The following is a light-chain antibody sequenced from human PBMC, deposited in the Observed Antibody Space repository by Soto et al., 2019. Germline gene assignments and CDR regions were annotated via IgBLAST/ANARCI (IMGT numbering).Light chain of an antibody. V-gene: IGKV3-15*01. J-gene: IGKJ1*01. CDR2: GAS. CDR1: QSVSSN. CDR3: QQYNNWPWT. Sequence: EIVLTQSAATLSVSPGERATLSCRASQSVSSNLAWYQQKPGQAPRLLIYGASTRATGIPAGFSGSGSGTEFTLTISSLQSEDFAVYYCQQYNNWPWTFGQGTKVDI.